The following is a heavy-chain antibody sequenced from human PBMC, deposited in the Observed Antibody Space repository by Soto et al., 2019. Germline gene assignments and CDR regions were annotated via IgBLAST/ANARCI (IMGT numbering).Heavy chain of an antibody. CDR2: IYYSGST. Sequence: SETLSLTCTVSGGSVSSGGYYWRWIRQHPGTGLEWIGYIYYSGSTYYNTSLKSRVTISVDTSKNQFSLKLSSVTAEDKAVYYCAREKVRDRRGYDDPNWFDPWGQGTLVTVSS. D-gene: IGHD3-22*01. J-gene: IGHJ5*02. CDR3: AREKVRDRRGYDDPNWFDP. V-gene: IGHV4-31*03. CDR1: GGSVSSGGYY.